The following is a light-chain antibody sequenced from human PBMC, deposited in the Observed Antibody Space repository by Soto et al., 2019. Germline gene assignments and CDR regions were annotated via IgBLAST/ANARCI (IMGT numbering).Light chain of an antibody. CDR2: GTS. CDR3: QHYGSSPPMYT. Sequence: ETVMTQSPGTLSLSPGERATLSCRASQSVSTTYLGWYQQKPGQAPRLLVYGTSRRATGIPDRFSGSGSGTDFTLTISSLEPEDFAVYYCQHYGSSPPMYTFGQGTKLEIK. CDR1: QSVSTTY. V-gene: IGKV3-20*01. J-gene: IGKJ2*01.